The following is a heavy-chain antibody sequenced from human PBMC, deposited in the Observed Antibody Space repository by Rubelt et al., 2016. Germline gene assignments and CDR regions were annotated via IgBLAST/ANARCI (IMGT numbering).Heavy chain of an antibody. J-gene: IGHJ5*02. CDR2: ISYDGSNK. D-gene: IGHD2-15*01. Sequence: GKGLEWVAVISYDGSNKYYADSVKGRFTISRDNSKNTLYLQMNSLRAEDTAVYYCARVGGYCSGGSCPNWFDPWGQGTLVTVSS. V-gene: IGHV3-30*14. CDR3: ARVGGYCSGGSCPNWFDP.